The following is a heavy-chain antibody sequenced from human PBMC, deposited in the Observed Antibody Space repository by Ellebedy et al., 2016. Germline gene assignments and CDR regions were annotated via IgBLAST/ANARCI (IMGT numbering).Heavy chain of an antibody. CDR3: AKDLRSRIAAAGS. CDR2: FSWNSGSI. Sequence: GGSLRLSCAASGFTFDDYAMHWVRQAPGKGLEWVSGFSWNSGSIGYADSVKGRFTISRDNAKNSLYLQMNSLRAEDTALYYCAKDLRSRIAAAGSWGQGTLVTVSS. J-gene: IGHJ4*02. V-gene: IGHV3-9*01. CDR1: GFTFDDYA. D-gene: IGHD6-13*01.